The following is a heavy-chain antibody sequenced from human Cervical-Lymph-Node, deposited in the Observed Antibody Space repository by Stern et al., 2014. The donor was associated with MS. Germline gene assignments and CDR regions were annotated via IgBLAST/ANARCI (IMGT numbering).Heavy chain of an antibody. D-gene: IGHD7-27*01. CDR2: IRSEANSYAT. CDR3: TSLGTIVLSGMDV. V-gene: IGHV3-73*01. Sequence: EMQLVESGGGLVQPGGSLKLSCAASGFRFSDSAMHWVRQSSGKGLEWVGRIRSEANSYATSYGASVKGRFTISRDDSKNTAFLQMSSLNTEDTAVYYCTSLGTIVLSGMDVWGHGTTVTVSS. CDR1: GFRFSDSA. J-gene: IGHJ6*02.